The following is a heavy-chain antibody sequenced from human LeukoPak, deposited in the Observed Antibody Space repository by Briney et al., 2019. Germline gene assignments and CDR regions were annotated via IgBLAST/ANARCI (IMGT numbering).Heavy chain of an antibody. CDR1: GFTFSSYW. Sequence: GGSLRLSCAASGFTFSSYWMSWVRQAPGKGLEWVANIKQDGSEKYYVDSVKGRFTISRDNSKNTLYLQMNSLRVEDTAVYYCVRGDKRDFWGQGTLVTVSS. J-gene: IGHJ4*02. CDR3: VRGDKRDF. D-gene: IGHD5-24*01. CDR2: IKQDGSEK. V-gene: IGHV3-7*01.